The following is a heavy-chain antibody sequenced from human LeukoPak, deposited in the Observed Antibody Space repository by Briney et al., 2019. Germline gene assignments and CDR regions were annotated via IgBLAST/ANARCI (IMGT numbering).Heavy chain of an antibody. D-gene: IGHD3-22*01. Sequence: ASVKVSCKASGYTFTSYDINWVRQATGQGLEWMGWMNPNSGNTGYAQKFQGRVTMTRNTSISTAYMELRSLRSEDTAVYYCARGRDLYYYDSSGYLDAFDIWGQGTMVTVSS. CDR3: ARGRDLYYYDSSGYLDAFDI. CDR1: GYTFTSYD. J-gene: IGHJ3*02. CDR2: MNPNSGNT. V-gene: IGHV1-8*01.